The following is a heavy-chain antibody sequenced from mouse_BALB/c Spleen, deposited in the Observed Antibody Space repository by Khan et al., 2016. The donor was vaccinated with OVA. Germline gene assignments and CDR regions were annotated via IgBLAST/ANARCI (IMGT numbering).Heavy chain of an antibody. D-gene: IGHD2-10*01. CDR1: GFSLTNYG. CDR2: IWSDGST. Sequence: VQLKQSGPGLVAPSQSLSITCTISGFSLTNYGVHWIRQPPGKGLEWLVVIWSDGSTTYNSALKSRLTITKDNSKSQVFLQMNSLQTDDTAIYFCARQPYYHYNIMDYWGQGTSVTVSS. CDR3: ARQPYYHYNIMDY. V-gene: IGHV2-6-1*01. J-gene: IGHJ4*01.